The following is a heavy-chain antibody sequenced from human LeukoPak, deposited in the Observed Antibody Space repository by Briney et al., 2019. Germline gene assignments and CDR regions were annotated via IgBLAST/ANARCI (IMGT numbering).Heavy chain of an antibody. CDR3: AREGNYVDLVDY. J-gene: IGHJ4*02. D-gene: IGHD4-11*01. CDR2: ISAYNGNT. CDR1: GYTFTSYG. V-gene: IGHV1-18*01. Sequence: ASVKVSCRASGYTFTSYGISWVRQAPGQGLEWMGWISAYNGNTNYAQKLQGRVTISVDTSKNQFSLKLSSVTAADTAVYYCAREGNYVDLVDYWGQGTLVTVSS.